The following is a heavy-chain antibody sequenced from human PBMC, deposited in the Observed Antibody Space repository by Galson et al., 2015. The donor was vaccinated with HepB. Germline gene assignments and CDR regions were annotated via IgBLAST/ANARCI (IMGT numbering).Heavy chain of an antibody. J-gene: IGHJ4*02. V-gene: IGHV3-23*01. D-gene: IGHD7-27*01. CDR2: ISGDTAKI. CDR3: AKGGNWDSRYFDY. Sequence: SLRLSCAASGFTFSTYAMNWVRQAPGKGLEWVSVISGDTAKIFHADSVKGRFTISRDNSMNTVYPQMDSLRAEDTAVYYCAKGGNWDSRYFDYWGQGSLVTASS. CDR1: GFTFSTYA.